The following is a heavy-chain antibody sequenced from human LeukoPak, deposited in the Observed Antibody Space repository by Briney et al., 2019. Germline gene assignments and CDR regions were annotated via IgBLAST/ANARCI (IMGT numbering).Heavy chain of an antibody. CDR1: GFTFSSYS. D-gene: IGHD3-3*01. CDR3: ARETSGGGMDV. J-gene: IGHJ6*02. CDR2: ISSSSSYI. V-gene: IGHV3-21*01. Sequence: GGSLRLSCAAPGFTFSSYSMNWVRQAPGKGLEWVSSISSSSSYIYYADSVKGRFTISRDNSKNTLYLQMNSLRAEDTAVYYCARETSGGGMDVWGQGTTVTVSS.